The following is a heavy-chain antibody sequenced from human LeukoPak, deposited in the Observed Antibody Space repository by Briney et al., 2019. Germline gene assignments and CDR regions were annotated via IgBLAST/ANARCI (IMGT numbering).Heavy chain of an antibody. D-gene: IGHD4-17*01. CDR1: GFSLSTRGMC. CDR3: ARIRPDYGDYDGFGWPLDY. Sequence: ESGPTLVNPTQTLTLTCTFSGFSLSTRGMCVSWIRQPPGKALEWLARIDWDDDKYYSTSLKTRLTISKDTSKNQVVLTMTNMDPVDTATYYCARIRPDYGDYDGFGWPLDYWGQGTLVTVSS. CDR2: IDWDDDK. J-gene: IGHJ4*02. V-gene: IGHV2-70*11.